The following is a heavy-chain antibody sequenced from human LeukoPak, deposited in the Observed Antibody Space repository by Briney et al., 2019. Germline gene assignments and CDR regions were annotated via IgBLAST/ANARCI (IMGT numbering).Heavy chain of an antibody. CDR3: ARGEMPTDY. J-gene: IGHJ4*02. V-gene: IGHV4-59*01. Sequence: SETLSLTRTVSGGSISSYYWSWIRQPPGKGLEWIGYIYNSGRTNYNPSLKSRVTISVDTSKNQFSLKLSSVTAADTAVYYCARGEMPTDYWGQGTLVTVSS. CDR1: GGSISSYY. CDR2: IYNSGRT. D-gene: IGHD5-24*01.